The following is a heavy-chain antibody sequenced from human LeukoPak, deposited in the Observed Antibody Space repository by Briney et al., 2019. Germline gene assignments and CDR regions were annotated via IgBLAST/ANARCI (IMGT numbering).Heavy chain of an antibody. Sequence: SVKVSCKASGGTFSSHTISWVRQAPGQGLEWMGRIIPILGIANYAQKFQGRVTITADKSTSTAYMELSSLRSEDTAVYYCASSSWYYDSSGPTGFDPWGQGTLVTVSS. CDR3: ASSSWYYDSSGPTGFDP. J-gene: IGHJ5*02. CDR2: IIPILGIA. CDR1: GGTFSSHT. D-gene: IGHD3-22*01. V-gene: IGHV1-69*02.